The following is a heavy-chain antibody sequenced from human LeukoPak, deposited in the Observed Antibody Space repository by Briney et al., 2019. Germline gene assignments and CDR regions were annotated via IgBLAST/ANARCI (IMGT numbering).Heavy chain of an antibody. V-gene: IGHV3-48*04. Sequence: GGSLRLSCAASGFTFSSYSMNWVRQAPGKGPEWVSYISSSSSTIYYADSVKGRFTISRDNAKNSLYLQMNSLRAEDTAVYYCARKDTVTGYNWFDPWGQGTLVTVSS. CDR1: GFTFSSYS. J-gene: IGHJ5*02. CDR3: ARKDTVTGYNWFDP. D-gene: IGHD4-11*01. CDR2: ISSSSSTI.